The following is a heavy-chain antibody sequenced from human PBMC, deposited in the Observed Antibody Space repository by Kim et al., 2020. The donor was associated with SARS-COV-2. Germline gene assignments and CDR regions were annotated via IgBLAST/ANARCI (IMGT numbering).Heavy chain of an antibody. D-gene: IGHD2-2*01. Sequence: YAQKFQGRVTMTRDTSTSTVYMELSSLRSEDTAVYYCARDDCSSTSCLDYWGQGTLVTVSS. J-gene: IGHJ4*02. V-gene: IGHV1-46*01. CDR3: ARDDCSSTSCLDY.